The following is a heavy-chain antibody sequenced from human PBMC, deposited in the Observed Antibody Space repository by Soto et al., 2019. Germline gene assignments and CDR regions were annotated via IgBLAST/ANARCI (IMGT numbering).Heavy chain of an antibody. Sequence: QVQLQESGPGLVKPSGTVSLTCAVSGGSISSDNRWNWIRQPPGKGLEWIGQIYHTGGTTYNPSLTSRVTLSLGKSKNQFSLKLSTVTAADTAVYYCARADWAFDYWGQGTLVTVSS. CDR3: ARADWAFDY. CDR2: IYHTGGT. V-gene: IGHV4-4*02. CDR1: GGSISSDNR. J-gene: IGHJ4*02. D-gene: IGHD3-9*01.